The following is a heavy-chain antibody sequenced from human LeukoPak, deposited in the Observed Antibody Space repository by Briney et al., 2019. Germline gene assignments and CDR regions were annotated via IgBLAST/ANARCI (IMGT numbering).Heavy chain of an antibody. V-gene: IGHV1-2*02. CDR3: ARGPFAGVNTAMVYYYYYMDV. Sequence: VASVKVSCKASGYTFTGYYMHWVRQAPGQGLEWMGWINPNSGGTNYAQKFQGRVTVTRDTSITTAYMELSRLTSDDTAVYYCARGPFAGVNTAMVYYYYYMDVWGKGTTVTVSS. D-gene: IGHD5-18*01. J-gene: IGHJ6*03. CDR1: GYTFTGYY. CDR2: INPNSGGT.